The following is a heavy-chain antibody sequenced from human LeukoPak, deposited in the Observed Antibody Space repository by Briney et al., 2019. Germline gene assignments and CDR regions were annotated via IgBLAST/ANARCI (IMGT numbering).Heavy chain of an antibody. J-gene: IGHJ4*02. CDR2: ISHSGST. D-gene: IGHD2-21*01. Sequence: SETLSLTCAVYGGSFSGYYWSWIRQPPGKGLEWIGEISHSGSTNYNPSLKSRVTISVDTSKNQFSLKLSSVTAADTAVYYCASRKAAYSPFDYWGQGTLVTVSS. CDR1: GGSFSGYY. CDR3: ASRKAAYSPFDY. V-gene: IGHV4-34*01.